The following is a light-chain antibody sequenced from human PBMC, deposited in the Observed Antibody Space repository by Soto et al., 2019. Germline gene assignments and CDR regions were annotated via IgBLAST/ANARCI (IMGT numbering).Light chain of an antibody. J-gene: IGKJ4*01. CDR1: QSIRSW. CDR2: DDY. Sequence: DIQMTQSPSILSASVGDIVTITCRAIQSIRSWLAWYQQKPGKAPKRLIYDDYSLEIGVPSRFSGRRSGTEFTLTIAGMQPEDFATYYGQKYESDXPLTCGGGTKV. CDR3: QKYESDXPLT. V-gene: IGKV1-5*01.